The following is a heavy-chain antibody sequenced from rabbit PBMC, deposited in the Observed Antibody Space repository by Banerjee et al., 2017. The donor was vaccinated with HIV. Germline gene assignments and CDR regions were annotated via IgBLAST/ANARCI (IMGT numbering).Heavy chain of an antibody. V-gene: IGHV1S40*01. Sequence: QSLEESGGDLVKPGASLTLTCTASGFSFSSNYWICWVRQAPGKGLEWIACISTGTNSGIAYANWAKGRFTISKTSSTTVTLQMTSLTAADTATYFCARWWLGEDLRGPGTLVTVS. CDR1: GFSFSSNYW. D-gene: IGHD4-1*01. CDR2: ISTGTNSGI. J-gene: IGHJ4*01. CDR3: ARWWLGEDL.